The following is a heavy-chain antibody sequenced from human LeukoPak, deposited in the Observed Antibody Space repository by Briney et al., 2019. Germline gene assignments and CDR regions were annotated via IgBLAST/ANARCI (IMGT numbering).Heavy chain of an antibody. CDR2: INPNSGGT. CDR1: GYTFTGYY. Sequence: ASVKVSCKASGYTFTGYYMHWVRQAPGQGLEWMGWINPNSGGTNYAQKFQGRVTMTRDTSISTAYTELSRLRSDDTAVYYCARASSSDVDTAIVDYWGQGALVTVSS. V-gene: IGHV1-2*02. CDR3: ARASSSDVDTAIVDY. D-gene: IGHD5-18*01. J-gene: IGHJ4*02.